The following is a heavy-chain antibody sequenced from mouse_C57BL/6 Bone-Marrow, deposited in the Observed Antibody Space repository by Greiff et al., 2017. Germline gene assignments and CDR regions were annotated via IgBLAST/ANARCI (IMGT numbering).Heavy chain of an antibody. CDR2: ISYDGSN. CDR3: ARGYYPDYYAMDY. CDR1: GYSITSGYY. V-gene: IGHV3-6*01. Sequence: EVQLQESGPGLVKPSQSLSLTCSVTGYSITSGYYWNWIRQFPGNKLEWMGYISYDGSNNYNPSLKNRISITRDTSKNQFFLKLNSVTTEDTATYYCARGYYPDYYAMDYWGQGTSVTVSS. J-gene: IGHJ4*01. D-gene: IGHD2-3*01.